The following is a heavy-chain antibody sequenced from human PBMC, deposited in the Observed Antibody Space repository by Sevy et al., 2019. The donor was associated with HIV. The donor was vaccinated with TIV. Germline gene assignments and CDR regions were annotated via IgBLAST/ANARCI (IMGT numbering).Heavy chain of an antibody. D-gene: IGHD6-13*01. V-gene: IGHV3-7*01. CDR1: GFTLNSYW. J-gene: IGHJ4*02. CDR3: VRAIAADGSF. Sequence: GGSLRLSCVASGFTLNSYWMSWVRQAPGKGLERVANIKQDGSVKYYVDSVKGRFTISRDNARNLLYLQMNSLRVEDTALYYCVRAIAADGSFWGQGTLVTVSS. CDR2: IKQDGSVK.